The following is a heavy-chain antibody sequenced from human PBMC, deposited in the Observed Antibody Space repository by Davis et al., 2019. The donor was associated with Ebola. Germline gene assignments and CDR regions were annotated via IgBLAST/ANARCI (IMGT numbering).Heavy chain of an antibody. Sequence: SVKVSCKASGGTFSSYAISWVRQAPGQGLEWMGGIIPIFGTANYAQKFQGRVTITADESTSTAYMELSSLRSEDTAVYYCARSGLLWFGELFFSSNWFDPWGQGTLVTVSS. D-gene: IGHD3-10*01. CDR1: GGTFSSYA. J-gene: IGHJ5*02. CDR3: ARSGLLWFGELFFSSNWFDP. CDR2: IIPIFGTA. V-gene: IGHV1-69*13.